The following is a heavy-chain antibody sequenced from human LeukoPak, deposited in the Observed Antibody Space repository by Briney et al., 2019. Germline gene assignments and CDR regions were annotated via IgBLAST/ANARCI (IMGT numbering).Heavy chain of an antibody. CDR2: ISGSGGST. D-gene: IGHD6-19*01. Sequence: GGSLRLSCAASGFTFSSYVMSWVRQAPGKGLEWVSAISGSGGSTYYADSVKGRFTISRDNSKNTLYLQMNSLRAEDTAVYYCAKDVAVAASGNYFDYWGQGTLVTVSS. V-gene: IGHV3-23*01. CDR3: AKDVAVAASGNYFDY. J-gene: IGHJ4*02. CDR1: GFTFSSYV.